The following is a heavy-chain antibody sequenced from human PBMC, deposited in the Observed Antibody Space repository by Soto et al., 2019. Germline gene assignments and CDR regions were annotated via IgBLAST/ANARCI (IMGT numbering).Heavy chain of an antibody. V-gene: IGHV3-23*01. CDR2: ISDSGGRT. Sequence: EVQLLESGGGLVQPGGSLRLSCAASGFTFSIYAMSWVRQAPGKGLEWVSAISDSGGRTYYADSVKGRFTISRDNSKNTLYLQMNSLRAEDTAVYYCAKDHDSKNDYYYGMDVWGQGTTVTVSS. J-gene: IGHJ6*02. CDR1: GFTFSIYA. CDR3: AKDHDSKNDYYYGMDV. D-gene: IGHD2-15*01.